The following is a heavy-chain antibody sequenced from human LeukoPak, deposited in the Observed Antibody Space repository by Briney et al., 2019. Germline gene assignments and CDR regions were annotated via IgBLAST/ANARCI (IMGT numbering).Heavy chain of an antibody. V-gene: IGHV1-69*13. CDR2: IIPIFSTA. Sequence: ASVKVSCKASGGTFSSYAISWVRQAPGQGLEWMGGIIPIFSTANYAQKFQGRVTITADESTSTAYMELSSLRSEDTAVYYCARDQGGSYPTGAFDIWGQGTMVTVSS. J-gene: IGHJ3*02. CDR3: ARDQGGSYPTGAFDI. CDR1: GGTFSSYA. D-gene: IGHD1-26*01.